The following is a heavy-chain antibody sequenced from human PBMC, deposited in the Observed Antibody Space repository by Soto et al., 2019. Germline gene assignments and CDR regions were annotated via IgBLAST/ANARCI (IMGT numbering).Heavy chain of an antibody. D-gene: IGHD4-17*01. CDR2: IIPIFAIS. CDR1: GGTFSKYP. Sequence: QVQLVQSGAEVKKPGSSVKVSCKASGGTFSKYPISWVRQAPGQGLEWMGGIIPIFAISRYAQKFQGRITITADESTRTAYMELSSLRSDDTAVYYCGRGGDYGDYWGQGTLVTVSS. CDR3: GRGGDYGDY. V-gene: IGHV1-69*01. J-gene: IGHJ4*02.